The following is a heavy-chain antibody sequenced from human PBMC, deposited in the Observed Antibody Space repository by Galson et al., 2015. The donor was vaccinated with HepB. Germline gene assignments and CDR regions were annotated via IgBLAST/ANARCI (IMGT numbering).Heavy chain of an antibody. V-gene: IGHV4-59*01. CDR2: IYYSGST. D-gene: IGHD4-17*01. Sequence: SETLSLTCTVSGGSISAYYWSWIRQPPGKGLEWIGRIYYSGSTNYNPSLQSRVTISVDTSKKHFSLKLSSVTAADTAVYYCARDDYGDYRWRDWGQGTLVTVSS. CDR1: GGSISAYY. J-gene: IGHJ4*02. CDR3: ARDDYGDYRWRD.